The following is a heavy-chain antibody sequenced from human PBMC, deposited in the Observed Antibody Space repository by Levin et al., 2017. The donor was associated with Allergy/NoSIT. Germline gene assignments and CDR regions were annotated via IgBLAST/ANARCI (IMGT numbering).Heavy chain of an antibody. CDR1: DDAIRSYY. CDR3: ARSNFYYESSGYHNPAFDM. J-gene: IGHJ3*02. D-gene: IGHD3-22*01. Sequence: PSETLSLTCSVTDDAIRSYYWNWIRQPPGKGLEWIGNFYYSGSTSYNPSFEGRVSISADTSKNQFSLKVNSVTAADTAVYFCARSNFYYESSGYHNPAFDMWGQGTMVTVSS. CDR2: FYYSGST. V-gene: IGHV4-59*01.